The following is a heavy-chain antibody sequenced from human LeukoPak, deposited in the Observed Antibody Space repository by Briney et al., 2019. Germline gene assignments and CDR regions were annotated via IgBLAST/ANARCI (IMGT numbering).Heavy chain of an antibody. Sequence: SESLSLTCAVYDGSISISNWGNWIRQPPGKGLEWIGEIYHSGATNYSPSLKSRVTMSMNSSKNQFSLKLTSVTAADTAVYYCARRGDYGDYPYDYWGQGILVTVFS. J-gene: IGHJ4*02. CDR1: DGSISISNW. V-gene: IGHV4-4*02. CDR3: ARRGDYGDYPYDY. CDR2: IYHSGAT. D-gene: IGHD4-17*01.